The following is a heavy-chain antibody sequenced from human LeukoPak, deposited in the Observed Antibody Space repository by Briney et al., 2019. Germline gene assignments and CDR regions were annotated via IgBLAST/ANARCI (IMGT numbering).Heavy chain of an antibody. D-gene: IGHD6-13*01. CDR2: ISGSSDTT. Sequence: GGSLRLSCAASGSTFSSYAMSWVRQAPGKGLEWFSLISGSSDTTYYADSVKGRFTISRDSSKNTLYLQMNSLRAEDTAVYYCARGTISTWYTDWGQGTLVTVSS. CDR3: ARGTISTWYTD. V-gene: IGHV3-23*01. CDR1: GSTFSSYA. J-gene: IGHJ4*02.